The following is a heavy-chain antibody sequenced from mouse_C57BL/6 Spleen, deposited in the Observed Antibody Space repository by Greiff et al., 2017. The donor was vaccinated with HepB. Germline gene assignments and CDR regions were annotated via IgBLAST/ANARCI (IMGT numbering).Heavy chain of an antibody. CDR2: IYPGNSDT. CDR3: TRQEHYYDYPWFAY. Sequence: VHVKQSGTVLARPGASVKMSCKTSGYTFTSYWMHWVKQRPGQGLEWIGAIYPGNSDTSYNQKFKGKAKLTAVTSASTAYMELSSLTNEDSAVYYCTRQEHYYDYPWFAYWGQGTLVTVSA. V-gene: IGHV1-5*01. J-gene: IGHJ3*01. D-gene: IGHD2-4*01. CDR1: GYTFTSYW.